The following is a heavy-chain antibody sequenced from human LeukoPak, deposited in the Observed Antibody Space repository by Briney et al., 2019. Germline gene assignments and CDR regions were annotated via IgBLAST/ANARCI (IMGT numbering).Heavy chain of an antibody. D-gene: IGHD3-3*01. V-gene: IGHV3-48*02. CDR3: ARDDYTYYDFWSGSSLYGMDV. Sequence: GGSLRLSCAASGFTFSSYSMNWVRQAPGKGLEWVSYISSSSSTIYYADSVKGRFTIPRDNAKNSLYLQMNSLRDEDTAVYYCARDDYTYYDFWSGSSLYGMDVWGQGTTVTVSS. CDR1: GFTFSSYS. J-gene: IGHJ6*02. CDR2: ISSSSSTI.